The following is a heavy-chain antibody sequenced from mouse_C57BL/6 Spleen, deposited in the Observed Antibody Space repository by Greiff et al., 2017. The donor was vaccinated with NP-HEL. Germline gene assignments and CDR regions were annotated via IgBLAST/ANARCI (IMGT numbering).Heavy chain of an antibody. Sequence: QVQLQQSGPELVKPGASVKISCKASGYAFSSSWMNWVKQRPGKGLEWIGRIYPGDGDTNYNGKFKGKATLTADKSSSTAYMQLSSLTSEDSAVYFCARGGLQLRLHFDYWGQGTTLTVSS. D-gene: IGHD3-2*02. CDR1: GYAFSSSW. J-gene: IGHJ2*01. CDR3: ARGGLQLRLHFDY. V-gene: IGHV1-82*01. CDR2: IYPGDGDT.